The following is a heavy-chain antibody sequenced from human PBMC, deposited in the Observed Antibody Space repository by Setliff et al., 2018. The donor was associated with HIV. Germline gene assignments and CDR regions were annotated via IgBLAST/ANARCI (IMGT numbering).Heavy chain of an antibody. Sequence: PVGSLRLSCVGSGFSFRDYYMTWVRQPPGKGLEWIGSIYYRGNTYYNPSLKSRVTISTDTSRNQFSLRLSSVTAADTAIYYCARVPTISWYVTTQRKKEYFHHGGQGTLVTGYS. CDR3: ARVPTISWYVTTQRKKEYFHH. D-gene: IGHD6-13*01. CDR1: GFSFRDYY. V-gene: IGHV4-38-2*01. CDR2: IYYRGNT. J-gene: IGHJ1*01.